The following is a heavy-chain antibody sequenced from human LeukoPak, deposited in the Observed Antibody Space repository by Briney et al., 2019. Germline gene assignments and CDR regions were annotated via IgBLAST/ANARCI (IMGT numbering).Heavy chain of an antibody. V-gene: IGHV4-59*01. CDR2: IYYSGST. CDR1: GGSISSYY. Sequence: NTSETLSLTCTVSGGSISSYYWSWIRQPPGKGLEWIGYIYYSGSTNYNPSLKSRVTISVDTSKNRFSLKLSSVTAADTAVYYCAREGYYDFWSGYHIQGIWGQGTLVTVSS. CDR3: AREGYYDFWSGYHIQGI. J-gene: IGHJ4*02. D-gene: IGHD3-3*01.